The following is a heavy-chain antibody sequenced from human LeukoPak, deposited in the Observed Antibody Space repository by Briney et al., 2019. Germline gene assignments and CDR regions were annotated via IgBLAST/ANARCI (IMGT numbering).Heavy chain of an antibody. V-gene: IGHV4-4*02. J-gene: IGHJ2*01. CDR2: IYHSGST. CDR3: ASSVTAQAWYFEL. CDR1: GGSISSSNW. D-gene: IGHD5-18*01. Sequence: PSGTLSLTCAVSGGSISSSNWWSWVRQPPGKGLEWIGEIYHSGSTNYNPSLKSRVTLSVDKSKNQFSLKLSSVTAADTAVYYCASSVTAQAWYFELWGRGTLVTVSS.